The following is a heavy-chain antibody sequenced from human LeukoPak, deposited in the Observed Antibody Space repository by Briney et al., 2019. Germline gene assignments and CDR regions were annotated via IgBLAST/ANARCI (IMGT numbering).Heavy chain of an antibody. J-gene: IGHJ4*02. CDR1: GGSNSGNY. CDR3: ARGPLDSGYTYFDY. D-gene: IGHD5-12*01. Sequence: SETLSLTCAVSGGSNSGNYWSWIRQPPGKGLEWIGYFSYSGNTNYNPSLKSRVIISVDTSKNQFSLKLRSVTAADTAIYYCARGPLDSGYTYFDYWGQGTLVSVAS. CDR2: FSYSGNT. V-gene: IGHV4-59*01.